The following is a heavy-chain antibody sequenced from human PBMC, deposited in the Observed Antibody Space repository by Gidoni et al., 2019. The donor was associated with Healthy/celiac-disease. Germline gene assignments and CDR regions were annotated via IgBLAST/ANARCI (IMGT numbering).Heavy chain of an antibody. J-gene: IGHJ4*02. Sequence: EVQLLESGGGLVQPGGSLILPCAASGFTFSSYAMGWVRPAPGKGLEWVSAISGSGGSTYYADSVKGRFTISRDNSKNTLYLQINSLRAEDTAVYYCAKNDYGDYGYWIYYFDYWGQGTLVTVSS. V-gene: IGHV3-23*01. CDR1: GFTFSSYA. D-gene: IGHD4-17*01. CDR2: ISGSGGST. CDR3: AKNDYGDYGYWIYYFDY.